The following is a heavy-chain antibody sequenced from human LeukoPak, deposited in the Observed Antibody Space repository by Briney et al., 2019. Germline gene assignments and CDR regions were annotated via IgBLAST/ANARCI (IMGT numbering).Heavy chain of an antibody. CDR1: GFTFSGFA. CDR2: IKPDEGEK. J-gene: IGHJ5*02. D-gene: IGHD6-19*01. V-gene: IGHV3-7*01. CDR3: ARARAVAGNNWFDP. Sequence: GGSLRLSCVASGFTFSGFAMIWVRQAPGKGLEWVANIKPDEGEKYYVDSVKGRFTVSRDNAKNSLYLQMNSLRAEDTAVYYCARARAVAGNNWFDPWGQGTLVTVSS.